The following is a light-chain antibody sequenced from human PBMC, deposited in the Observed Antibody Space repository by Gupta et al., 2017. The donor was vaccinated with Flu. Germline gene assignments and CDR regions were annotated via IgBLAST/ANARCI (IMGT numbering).Light chain of an antibody. Sequence: MLPQPHSVSASPMKTVTISCTRRSGSIASTYVQWYQQRPGSAPTTVLSEDNQRPSGVPDRFSGSIDSSSNSASLTISGRQTEDEADYYCQSDEGNSIYVFGAGTKVTVL. J-gene: IGLJ1*01. V-gene: IGLV6-57*03. CDR1: SGSIASTY. CDR2: EDN. CDR3: QSDEGNSIYV.